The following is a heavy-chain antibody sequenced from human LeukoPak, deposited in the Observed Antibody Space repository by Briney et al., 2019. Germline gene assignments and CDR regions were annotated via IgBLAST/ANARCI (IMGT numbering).Heavy chain of an antibody. Sequence: SRVTISVDTSKNQFSLKLSSVTAADTAVYYCARPACCGGNCYYFPDYWGQGTLVTVSS. D-gene: IGHD2-21*02. J-gene: IGHJ4*02. CDR3: ARPACCGGNCYYFPDY. V-gene: IGHV4-34*01.